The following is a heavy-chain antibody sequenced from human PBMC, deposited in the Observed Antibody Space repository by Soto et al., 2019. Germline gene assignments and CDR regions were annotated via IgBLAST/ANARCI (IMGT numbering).Heavy chain of an antibody. J-gene: IGHJ6*03. CDR2: ISSNGVGT. CDR3: ARRARPDFYYMDV. V-gene: IGHV3-64*01. Sequence: EVQLAESGGGLAQPGGSLRLSCAASGFTLSGYAMDWVRQAPGKGLEYVSGISSNGVGTYYANSVQGRFTISRDNSKNTVYIQMGSLRPEDIAVYYCARRARPDFYYMDVWGKGTTVTVSS. D-gene: IGHD6-6*01. CDR1: GFTLSGYA.